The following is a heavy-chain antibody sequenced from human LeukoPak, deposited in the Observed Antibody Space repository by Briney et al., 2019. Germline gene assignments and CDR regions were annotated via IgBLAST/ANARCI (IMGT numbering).Heavy chain of an antibody. CDR3: ARDGVGSSGFIVRHYYYYYMDV. D-gene: IGHD3-16*02. V-gene: IGHV3-30*02. Sequence: PGGSLRLSCAASGFTFSSYGMHWVRQAPGKGLEWVAFIRYDGSNKYYADSVKGRFTISRDNSKNALYLQMNSLRAEDTAVYYCARDGVGSSGFIVRHYYYYYMDVWGKGTTVTVSS. CDR1: GFTFSSYG. CDR2: IRYDGSNK. J-gene: IGHJ6*03.